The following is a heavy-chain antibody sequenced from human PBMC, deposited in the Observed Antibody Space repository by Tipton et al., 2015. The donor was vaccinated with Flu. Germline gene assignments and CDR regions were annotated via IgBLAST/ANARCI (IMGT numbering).Heavy chain of an antibody. Sequence: QSGAEVKKPGASVKVSCRASGYTFKSYGVSWVRQAPGQGLEWMGWISAYSDNTNYAQKFQGRVAMTTDTSTSTAYMELRSLRSDDTAVYFCAKVIPELVAGLDSWGQGTLVTVSS. CDR1: GYTFKSYG. CDR2: ISAYSDNT. J-gene: IGHJ4*02. D-gene: IGHD6-19*01. CDR3: AKVIPELVAGLDS. V-gene: IGHV1-18*01.